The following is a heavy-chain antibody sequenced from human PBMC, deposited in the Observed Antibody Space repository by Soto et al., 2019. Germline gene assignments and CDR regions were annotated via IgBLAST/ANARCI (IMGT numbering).Heavy chain of an antibody. Sequence: GASVKVSCKASGYTFTSYGINWVRQAPGRGLEWMAWISAYNDNTNYAQNLQGRVSLTTDTSTTTAYMELRSLRSDDTAVYYCASDGPYDILTGYQMGSLGFHYWG. CDR3: ASDGPYDILTGYQMGSLGFHY. D-gene: IGHD3-9*01. CDR1: GYTFTSYG. J-gene: IGHJ4*01. CDR2: ISAYNDNT. V-gene: IGHV1-18*01.